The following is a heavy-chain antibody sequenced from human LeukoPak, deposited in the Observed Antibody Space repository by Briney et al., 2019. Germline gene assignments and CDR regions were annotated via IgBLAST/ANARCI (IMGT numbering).Heavy chain of an antibody. J-gene: IGHJ4*02. Sequence: KPGGSLRLSCAASGFSFSLYAMNWVRQAPGKGLEWISYIDSGSDDILHVDSVRGRFAISRDNAKNTLYLEMNSLRAEDTAVYYCARDTYRPQLIDSWGQGTLVTVSS. CDR2: IDSGSDDI. D-gene: IGHD5-18*01. CDR1: GFSFSLYA. V-gene: IGHV3-21*05. CDR3: ARDTYRPQLIDS.